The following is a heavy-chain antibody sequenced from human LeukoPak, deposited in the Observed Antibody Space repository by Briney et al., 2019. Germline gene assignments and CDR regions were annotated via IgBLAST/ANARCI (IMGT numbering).Heavy chain of an antibody. Sequence: ASVKVSCKASGYTFTSYGISWVRQAPGQGLEWMGWISAYNGNTNYAQKLQGRVTMTTDTSTSTAYMELRSLRSDDTAVYYCARTRGSGSYYNAWFDPWGQGTLVTASS. CDR1: GYTFTSYG. J-gene: IGHJ5*02. D-gene: IGHD3-10*01. V-gene: IGHV1-18*01. CDR2: ISAYNGNT. CDR3: ARTRGSGSYYNAWFDP.